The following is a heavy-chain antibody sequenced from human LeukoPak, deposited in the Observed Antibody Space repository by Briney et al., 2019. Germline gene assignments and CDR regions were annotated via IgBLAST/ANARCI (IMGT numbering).Heavy chain of an antibody. CDR3: ARGPGLGY. V-gene: IGHV3-7*01. Sequence: GGSLRLSCAASGFTFSGHWMNWVRQAPRKGLEWVAIIKQDGSEKYYVDSVKGRFTISTDNAKNSLFLQMNSLRAEDTAVYYCARGPGLGYWGQGTLVTVSS. CDR2: IKQDGSEK. J-gene: IGHJ4*02. CDR1: GFTFSGHW. D-gene: IGHD3/OR15-3a*01.